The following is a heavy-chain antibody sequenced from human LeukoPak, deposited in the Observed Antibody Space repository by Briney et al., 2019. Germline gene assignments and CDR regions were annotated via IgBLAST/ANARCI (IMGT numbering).Heavy chain of an antibody. J-gene: IGHJ4*02. CDR2: IFPGDSDT. CDR1: GYSFTTYW. CDR3: ATSESQTKFDY. Sequence: GESLKISYKGSGYSFTTYWIGWVRQMPGKGLEWMGIIFPGDSDTIYSPSFQGQVTISADKSINTAYLQWSSLKASDTAIYYCATSESQTKFDYWGQGTLVTASS. V-gene: IGHV5-51*01. D-gene: IGHD1/OR15-1a*01.